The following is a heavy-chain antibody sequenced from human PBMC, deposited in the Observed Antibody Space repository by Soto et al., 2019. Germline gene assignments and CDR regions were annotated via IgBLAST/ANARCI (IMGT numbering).Heavy chain of an antibody. V-gene: IGHV4-4*02. Sequence: QVQLQESGPGLVKPSGTLSLTCAVSGASISSSNWWSWVRQPPGKGLEWIGEIYHSGSTHYNPSLKRRVTISVDKSKNQFSLRLISVTAADTAVYYCARVPAVAINWFDPWGQGTLVTVSS. J-gene: IGHJ5*02. CDR3: ARVPAVAINWFDP. CDR2: IYHSGST. CDR1: GASISSSNW. D-gene: IGHD6-19*01.